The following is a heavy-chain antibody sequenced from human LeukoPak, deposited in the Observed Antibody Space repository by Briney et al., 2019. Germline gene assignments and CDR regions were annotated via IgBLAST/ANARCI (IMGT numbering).Heavy chain of an antibody. CDR3: ARDDWQGDAFDI. CDR1: GGSISSYY. Sequence: NSSETLSLTCTVSGGSISSYYWSWIRQPPGKGLEWIGYIYYSGSTNYNPSLKSRVTISGDTSKNQFSLKLSSVNAADTAVYYCARDDWQGDAFDIWGQGTMVTVSS. CDR2: IYYSGST. D-gene: IGHD2-21*01. V-gene: IGHV4-59*01. J-gene: IGHJ3*02.